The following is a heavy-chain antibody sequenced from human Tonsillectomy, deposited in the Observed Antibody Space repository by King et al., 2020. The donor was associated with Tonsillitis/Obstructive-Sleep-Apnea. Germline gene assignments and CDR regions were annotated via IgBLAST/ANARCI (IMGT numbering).Heavy chain of an antibody. D-gene: IGHD6-13*01. CDR2: IYYSGST. Sequence: VQLQESGPGLVKPSETLSLTCTVSGGSISSYYWSWIRQPPGKGLEWIGYIYYSGSTNYNPSLKSRVTISVDTSKNQFSLKLSSVTAADTAVYYCARHGYGSSWSHFDYWGQGTLVTVSS. V-gene: IGHV4-59*08. CDR3: ARHGYGSSWSHFDY. J-gene: IGHJ4*02. CDR1: GGSISSYY.